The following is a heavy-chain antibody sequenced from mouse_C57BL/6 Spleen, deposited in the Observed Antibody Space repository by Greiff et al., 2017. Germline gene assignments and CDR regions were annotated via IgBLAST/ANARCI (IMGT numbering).Heavy chain of an antibody. CDR1: GYTFTSYW. CDR2: IDPSDSYT. Sequence: QVQLQQPGAELVMPGASVKLSCKASGYTFTSYWMHWVKQRPGQGLEWIGEIDPSDSYTNYNQKFKGKSNLTVDKSSSTAYMQLSSLTSEDSAVYYCARYGGWLLREDYFDYWGQGTTLTVSS. V-gene: IGHV1-69*01. D-gene: IGHD2-3*01. CDR3: ARYGGWLLREDYFDY. J-gene: IGHJ2*01.